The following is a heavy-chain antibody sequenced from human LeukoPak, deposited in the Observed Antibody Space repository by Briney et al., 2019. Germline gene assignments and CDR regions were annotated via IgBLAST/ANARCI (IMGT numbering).Heavy chain of an antibody. CDR3: ARMAWEYYYDSSGYRGAFDI. V-gene: IGHV1-46*01. D-gene: IGHD3-22*01. J-gene: IGHJ3*02. Sequence: ASVKVSCKASGYTFTGYLMHWVRQAPGQGLEWMGIINPSGGSTSYAQKFQGRVTMTRDMSTSTVYMELSSLRSEDTAVYYCARMAWEYYYDSSGYRGAFDIWGQGTMVTVSS. CDR2: INPSGGST. CDR1: GYTFTGYL.